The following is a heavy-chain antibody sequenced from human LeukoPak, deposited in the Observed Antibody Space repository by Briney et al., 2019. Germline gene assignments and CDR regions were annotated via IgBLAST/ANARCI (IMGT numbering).Heavy chain of an antibody. Sequence: PSETLSLTCTVSGGSISSSSYYWGWIRQPPGKGLEWIGNIYYNGGSYYNSSLKSRVTISIDTSKNQFSLKLTSVTAADTAVYFCARGRVSSSTWYSTYYYYFYIDVWGKGTTVTVSS. V-gene: IGHV4-39*07. CDR1: GGSISSSSYY. D-gene: IGHD6-13*01. J-gene: IGHJ6*03. CDR3: ARGRVSSSTWYSTYYYYFYIDV. CDR2: IYYNGGS.